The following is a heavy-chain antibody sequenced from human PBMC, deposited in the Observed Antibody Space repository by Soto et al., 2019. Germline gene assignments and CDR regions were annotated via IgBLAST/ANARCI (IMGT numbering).Heavy chain of an antibody. CDR3: ARGDRGGSGSPASYYYSGLDV. V-gene: IGHV3-23*01. D-gene: IGHD3-10*01. CDR2: VSAGGDMT. J-gene: IGHJ6*02. CDR1: GFTFSSYA. Sequence: DVQLLESGGHLVQPGGSLRLSCAASGFTFSSYAMSWVRQATGKGLEWVSSVSAGGDMTYYSDPLKGRFTISRDNYNTALFLQMNSLRIEDTALYYCARGDRGGSGSPASYYYSGLDVWGQGATVTVS.